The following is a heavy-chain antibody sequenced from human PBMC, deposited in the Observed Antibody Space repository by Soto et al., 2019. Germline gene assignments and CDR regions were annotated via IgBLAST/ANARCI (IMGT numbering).Heavy chain of an antibody. CDR3: ARDLRGYSYGYDAFDI. CDR2: ISHSGIT. CDR1: GGSITNFY. V-gene: IGHV4-59*01. J-gene: IGHJ3*02. Sequence: PSETLSLTCTVSGGSITNFYWSWIRQPPGKRLEWMGYISHSGITNYNPSLKSRITISVDTSKDQFSLKLNSVTAADAAVYYCARDLRGYSYGYDAFDIWGQGTTVTVS. D-gene: IGHD5-18*01.